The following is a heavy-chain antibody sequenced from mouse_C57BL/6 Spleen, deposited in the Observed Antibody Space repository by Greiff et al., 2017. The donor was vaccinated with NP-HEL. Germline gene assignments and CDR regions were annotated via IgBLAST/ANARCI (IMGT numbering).Heavy chain of an antibody. CDR1: GYTFTSYW. CDR3: TRTYYGNPWYFDV. Sequence: VQLQQSGTVLARPGASVKMSCKTSGYTFTSYWMHWVKQRPGQGLEWIGAIYPGNSDTSYNQKFKGKAKLTAVTSASTAYMELSSLTNEDSAVYYCTRTYYGNPWYFDVWGTGTTVTVSS. CDR2: IYPGNSDT. D-gene: IGHD2-10*01. J-gene: IGHJ1*03. V-gene: IGHV1-5*01.